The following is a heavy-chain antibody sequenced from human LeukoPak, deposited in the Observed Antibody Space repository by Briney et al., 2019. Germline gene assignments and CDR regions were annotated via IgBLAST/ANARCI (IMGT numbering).Heavy chain of an antibody. CDR1: GFIFSSHG. J-gene: IGHJ4*02. Sequence: GGSLRLSCAASGFIFSSHGMHWVRQAPGKGLEWLAFIQNDGRRKDYADSVRGRFTISRDSSKNTTYLEMSSLRAEDTAVYYCAKDFDRNYSLDCWGQGTLVTVSS. CDR2: IQNDGRRK. CDR3: AKDFDRNYSLDC. V-gene: IGHV3-30*02. D-gene: IGHD1-14*01.